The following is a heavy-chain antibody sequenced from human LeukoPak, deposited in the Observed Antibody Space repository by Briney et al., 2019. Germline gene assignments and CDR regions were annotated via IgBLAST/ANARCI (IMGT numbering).Heavy chain of an antibody. CDR1: GFTFSSYW. V-gene: IGHV3-7*05. Sequence: QPGGSLRLSCAASGFTFSSYWMSWVRQAPGKGLEWVANIKQDGSERNYVDSVKGRFTISRDNAKNSLYLQVNSLRVEDTAVYYRAGGSGSSWFDPWGQGTLVTVSS. CDR2: IKQDGSER. J-gene: IGHJ5*02. CDR3: AGGSGSSWFDP. D-gene: IGHD3-3*01.